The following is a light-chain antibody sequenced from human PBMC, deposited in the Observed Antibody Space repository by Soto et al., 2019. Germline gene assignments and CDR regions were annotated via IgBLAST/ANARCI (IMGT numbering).Light chain of an antibody. CDR2: EAA. CDR1: SNDIGANNY. CDR3: TSYTSTSILV. Sequence: QSALTQPASVSGSPGQSITISCTGTSNDIGANNYVSWYQHHPGKAPKILIYEAANRPSGVSHRFSGSKSGNTASLTISGLQAEDEADYFCTSYTSTSILVFGGGTKVTVL. V-gene: IGLV2-14*01. J-gene: IGLJ2*01.